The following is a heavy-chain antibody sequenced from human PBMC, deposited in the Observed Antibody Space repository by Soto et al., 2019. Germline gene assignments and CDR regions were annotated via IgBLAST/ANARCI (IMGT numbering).Heavy chain of an antibody. D-gene: IGHD1-1*01. Sequence: GASVKVSCKASGYTFTGYYMHWVRQAPGQGLEWMGWINPNSGGTNYAQKFQGWVTMTRDTSISTAYMELSRLRSDDTAVYYCALQLDSTYYFDYWGQGTLVTVSS. CDR2: INPNSGGT. CDR3: ALQLDSTYYFDY. CDR1: GYTFTGYY. J-gene: IGHJ4*02. V-gene: IGHV1-2*04.